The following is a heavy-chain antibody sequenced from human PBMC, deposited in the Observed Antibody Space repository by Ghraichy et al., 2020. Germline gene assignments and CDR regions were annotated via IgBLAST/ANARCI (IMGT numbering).Heavy chain of an antibody. CDR3: ARGGIGYSY. V-gene: IGHV4-34*01. CDR1: GGSFSGYY. D-gene: IGHD3-22*01. CDR2: INHSGST. J-gene: IGHJ4*02. Sequence: SETLSLTCAVYGGSFSGYYWSWIRQPPGKGLEWIGEINHSGSTNYNPSLKSRVTISVDTSKNQFSLKLSSVTAADTAVYYCARGGIGYSYWGQGTLVTVSS.